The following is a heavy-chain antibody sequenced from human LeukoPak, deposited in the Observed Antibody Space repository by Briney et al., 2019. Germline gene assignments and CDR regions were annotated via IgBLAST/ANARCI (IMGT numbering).Heavy chain of an antibody. D-gene: IGHD3-3*01. CDR3: ARDSRITIFGVASNWFDP. CDR1: GYSFTGYY. Sequence: ASVKVSCKASGYSFTGYYMHWVRQAPGQRLEWMGWISAYNGNTNYAQKLQGRVTMTTDTSTSTAYMELRSLRSDDTAVYYCARDSRITIFGVASNWFDPWGQGTLVTVSS. CDR2: ISAYNGNT. V-gene: IGHV1-18*04. J-gene: IGHJ5*02.